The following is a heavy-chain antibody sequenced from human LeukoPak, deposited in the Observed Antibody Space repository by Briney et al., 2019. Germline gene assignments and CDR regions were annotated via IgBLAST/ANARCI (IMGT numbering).Heavy chain of an antibody. CDR3: ARVLAMIRGAPFDY. D-gene: IGHD3-10*01. Sequence: ASVKVSRKASGYTFTSYGMNWVRQAPGQGLEWMGWINTNTGNPTYAQDFTGRFVFSLDTSVSTAYLQISSLKAEDTAVYYCARVLAMIRGAPFDYWGQGTLVTVSS. V-gene: IGHV7-4-1*02. CDR1: GYTFTSYG. J-gene: IGHJ4*02. CDR2: INTNTGNP.